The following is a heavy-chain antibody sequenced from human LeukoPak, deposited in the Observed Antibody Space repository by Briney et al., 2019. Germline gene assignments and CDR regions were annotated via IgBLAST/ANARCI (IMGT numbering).Heavy chain of an antibody. V-gene: IGHV3-48*03. J-gene: IGHJ4*02. CDR2: ISSSGSTI. CDR1: GFTFSSYE. CDR3: ARDRYCSSTSCYDPDYFDY. Sequence: GGSLRLSCAASGFTFSSYEMNWVSRSPGKGLEWVSYISSSGSTIYYADSVKGRFTISRDNAKNSLYLQMNSLRAEDTAVYYCARDRYCSSTSCYDPDYFDYWGQGTLVTVSS. D-gene: IGHD2-2*01.